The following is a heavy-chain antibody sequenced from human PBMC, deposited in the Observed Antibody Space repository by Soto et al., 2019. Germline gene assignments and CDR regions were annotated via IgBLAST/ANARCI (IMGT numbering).Heavy chain of an antibody. Sequence: PSETLSLTCTVSGGSISSSSYYWGWIRQPPGKGLEWIGSIYYSGSTYYNPSLKSRVTISVDTSKNQFSLKLSSVTAADTAVYYCARTISIEYYGMDVWGQGTTVTVSS. CDR3: ARTISIEYYGMDV. CDR1: GGSISSSSYY. V-gene: IGHV4-39*01. J-gene: IGHJ6*02. CDR2: IYYSGST. D-gene: IGHD3-3*02.